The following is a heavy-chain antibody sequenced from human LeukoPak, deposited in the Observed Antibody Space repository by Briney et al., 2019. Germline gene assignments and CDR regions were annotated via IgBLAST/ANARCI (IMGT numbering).Heavy chain of an antibody. J-gene: IGHJ4*02. D-gene: IGHD3-10*01. CDR1: GFTFSSYW. V-gene: IGHV3-7*01. Sequence: PGGSLRLSCAASGFTFSSYWMSWVRQAPGKGLEWVANIKQDGSEKYYVDSVKGRFTISRDNAKNSLYLQMNSLRAEDTAVYYCARDKGWVVRGTNFDYWGQGTLVTVSS. CDR2: IKQDGSEK. CDR3: ARDKGWVVRGTNFDY.